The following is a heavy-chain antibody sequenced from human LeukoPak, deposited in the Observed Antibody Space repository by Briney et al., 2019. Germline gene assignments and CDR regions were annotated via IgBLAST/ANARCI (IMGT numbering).Heavy chain of an antibody. Sequence: SETLSLTCTVSGGSMSNNYWNYWNWIRQPAGKGLEWIGRIYTGGSSNYSPSLKSRVTMSVDTSKDQFSLKLTSVTAADTAVYYCASGANSGSYVEGWGQGTLVTVSS. J-gene: IGHJ4*02. D-gene: IGHD1-26*01. CDR2: IYTGGSS. CDR3: ASGANSGSYVEG. CDR1: GGSMSNNY. V-gene: IGHV4-4*07.